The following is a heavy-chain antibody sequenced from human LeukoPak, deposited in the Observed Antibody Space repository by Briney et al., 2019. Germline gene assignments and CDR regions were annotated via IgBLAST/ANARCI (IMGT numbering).Heavy chain of an antibody. D-gene: IGHD3-22*01. V-gene: IGHV3-30*02. CDR1: GFTFSSYG. CDR2: IQYNGGK. Sequence: PGGSLRLSCAASGFTFSSYGIHWVRQAPGKGLAWLSFIQYNGGKFYAESVKGRFTISRDNSKNTLYLQMNSLRAEDTAVYYCAKDPVADYYDSSGPPYYFDYWGQGTLVTVSS. J-gene: IGHJ4*02. CDR3: AKDPVADYYDSSGPPYYFDY.